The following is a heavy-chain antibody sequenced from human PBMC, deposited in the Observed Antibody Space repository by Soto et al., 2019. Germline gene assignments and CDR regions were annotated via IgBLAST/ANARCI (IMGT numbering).Heavy chain of an antibody. Sequence: GGYLRLSCAASGFTCSNYPMSWIRQAPGKGLEWLSYISSSGSSIYYVDSVKGRFTISRDNTKNSLYLQMNRLRAEDTAVYYCARMGGYKYESSATFDIWGQGTMVTVSS. CDR3: ARMGGYKYESSATFDI. J-gene: IGHJ3*02. CDR1: GFTCSNYP. CDR2: ISSSGSSI. D-gene: IGHD3-22*01. V-gene: IGHV3-11*01.